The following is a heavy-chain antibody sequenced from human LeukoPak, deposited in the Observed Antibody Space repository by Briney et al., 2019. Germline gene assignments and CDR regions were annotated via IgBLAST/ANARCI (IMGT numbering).Heavy chain of an antibody. CDR2: IYSGGST. D-gene: IGHD1-26*01. J-gene: IGHJ6*02. Sequence: GGSLRLSCAASGFTVSSNYMSWVRQAPGKGLEWVSIIYSGGSTYSAHSVKGRFTTSRDNSKNTLYLEMSSLRAEDTAVYYCASAIVGATGDYYGMDVWGQGTTVTVSS. CDR1: GFTVSSNY. V-gene: IGHV3-66*01. CDR3: ASAIVGATGDYYGMDV.